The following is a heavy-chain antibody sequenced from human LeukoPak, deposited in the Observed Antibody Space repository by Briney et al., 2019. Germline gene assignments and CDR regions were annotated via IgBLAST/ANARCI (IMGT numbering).Heavy chain of an antibody. V-gene: IGHV4-39*07. D-gene: IGHD3-10*01. CDR1: GFTFSSNAM. CDR2: IYYSGST. J-gene: IGHJ6*02. Sequence: GSLRLSCAASGFTFSSNAMSWVRQAPGKGLEWIGSIYYSGSTYYNPSLKSRVTISVDTSKNQFSLKLSSVTAADTAVYYCARFALWFGELIVWGQGTTVTVSS. CDR3: ARFALWFGELIV.